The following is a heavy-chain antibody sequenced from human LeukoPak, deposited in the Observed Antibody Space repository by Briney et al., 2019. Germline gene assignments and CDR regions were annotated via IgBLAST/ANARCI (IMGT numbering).Heavy chain of an antibody. V-gene: IGHV3-66*01. CDR2: IYSRGSA. CDR1: GFTVSTNY. CDR3: AREVGANWFDP. Sequence: GGSLRLSCAASGFTVSTNYMSWVRHAPGRGLEWVSVIYSRGSAYYADSVKGRFTLSRDNSQNTLYLQMNGLRAEDTAVYYCAREVGANWFDPWGQGTLVTVSS. D-gene: IGHD1-26*01. J-gene: IGHJ5*02.